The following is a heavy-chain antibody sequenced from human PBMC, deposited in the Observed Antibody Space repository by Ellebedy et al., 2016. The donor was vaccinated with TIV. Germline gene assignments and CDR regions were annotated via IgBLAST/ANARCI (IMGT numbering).Heavy chain of an antibody. J-gene: IGHJ4*02. Sequence: GESLKISXAASGFPFSSYAMSWVRQAPGKGLEWVSSISDSGGNTYYADSVRGRFTSSRDNSKNTLYLQMNSLRAEDTAVYYCAKGWLGAGAGTDFDYWGRGTLVTVSS. V-gene: IGHV3-23*01. CDR3: AKGWLGAGAGTDFDY. CDR1: GFPFSSYA. CDR2: ISDSGGNT. D-gene: IGHD6-13*01.